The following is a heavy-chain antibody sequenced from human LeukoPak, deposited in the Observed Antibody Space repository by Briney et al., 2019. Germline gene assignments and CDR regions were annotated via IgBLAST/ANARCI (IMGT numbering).Heavy chain of an antibody. J-gene: IGHJ5*02. CDR1: GGSIISDTYY. CDR2: INYSGRT. D-gene: IGHD1-26*01. CDR3: ARQVAADWFDP. Sequence: SETLSLTCTVSGGSIISDTYYWGWIRQPPGTGLEWLASINYSGRTKYNPSLESQVTISVDTSKRQFSLKLNSVTAADTAVYFCARQVAADWFDPWGQGTLVTVSS. V-gene: IGHV4-39*01.